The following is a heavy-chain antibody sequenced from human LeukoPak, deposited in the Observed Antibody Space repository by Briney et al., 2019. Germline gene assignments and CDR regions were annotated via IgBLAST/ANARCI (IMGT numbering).Heavy chain of an antibody. Sequence: PSETLSLTCTVSGGSISTYYWSLIPQPAGKGLEWIGRIYASGNTNYDPSLKSRVTMSLDTSKNQFSLRLTSVTAADTAVYYCAREYSSSSGKNAFDVWGQGTMVTVSS. V-gene: IGHV4-4*07. J-gene: IGHJ3*01. CDR1: GGSISTYY. CDR2: IYASGNT. CDR3: AREYSSSSGKNAFDV. D-gene: IGHD6-6*01.